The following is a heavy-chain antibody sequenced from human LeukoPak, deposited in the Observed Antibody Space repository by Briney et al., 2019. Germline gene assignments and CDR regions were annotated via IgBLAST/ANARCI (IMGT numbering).Heavy chain of an antibody. D-gene: IGHD3-16*01. Sequence: SETLSLTCDIYSGSFSGYYWNWVRQHPGKGLEWIGDIHQSGITTYNPSLKSRVTLSLDTSRNHFSLKLTSLTAADTAIYYCARSAFDCVWGTLGHWGQGNLVTVSS. CDR2: IHQSGIT. CDR3: ARSAFDCVWGTLGH. CDR1: SGSFSGYY. J-gene: IGHJ5*02. V-gene: IGHV4-34*01.